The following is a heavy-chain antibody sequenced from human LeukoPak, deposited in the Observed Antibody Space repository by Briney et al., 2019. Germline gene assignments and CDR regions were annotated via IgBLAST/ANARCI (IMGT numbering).Heavy chain of an antibody. D-gene: IGHD2-2*01. CDR3: ATHVASNCSSTSCYAANWFNP. Sequence: PSQTLSLTCAVYGGSFSGYYWSWIRQPPGKGLEWIGEINHSGSTNYNPSLKSRVTISVDTSKNQFSLKLCSVTAADTAVYYCATHVASNCSSTSCYAANWFNPWGQGTLVTVSS. CDR1: GGSFSGYY. V-gene: IGHV4-34*01. CDR2: INHSGST. J-gene: IGHJ5*02.